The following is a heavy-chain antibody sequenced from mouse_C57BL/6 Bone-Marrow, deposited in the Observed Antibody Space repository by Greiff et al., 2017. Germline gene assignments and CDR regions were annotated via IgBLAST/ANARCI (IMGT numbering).Heavy chain of an antibody. V-gene: IGHV1-64*01. D-gene: IGHD2-13*01. CDR2: IHPNSGST. J-gene: IGHJ2*01. CDR3: ARFDDYYFYY. Sequence: VQLQQPGAELVMPGASVKLSCKASGYTFTSYWMHWVKQRPGQGLEWMGMIHPNSGSTNYNEKFKSKATLTVDNYSSTADMQLSSLTSEDAAVYYCARFDDYYFYYWGQGTTLTVSA. CDR1: GYTFTSYW.